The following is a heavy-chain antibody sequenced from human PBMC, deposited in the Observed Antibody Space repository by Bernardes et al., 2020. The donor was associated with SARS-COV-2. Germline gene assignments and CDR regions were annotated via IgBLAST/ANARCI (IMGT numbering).Heavy chain of an antibody. V-gene: IGHV3-74*01. D-gene: IGHD2-15*01. CDR1: GFSLSSFW. J-gene: IGHJ3*02. CDR3: TRVLDGRAGAFDI. Sequence: GGSLRLSCVGSGFSLSSFWMHWVRQAPGTGPVWISRINVDGRTTNYADSVKGRFTTSRDNAKNTLYLNMNSLRAEDTAVYYCTRVLDGRAGAFDIWGQGTRVTVSS. CDR2: INVDGRTT.